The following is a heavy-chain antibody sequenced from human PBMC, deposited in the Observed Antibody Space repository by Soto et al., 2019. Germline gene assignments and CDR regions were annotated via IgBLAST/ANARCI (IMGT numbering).Heavy chain of an antibody. CDR1: GGSFSGYY. CDR2: INHSGST. V-gene: IGHV4-34*01. J-gene: IGHJ4*02. CDR3: ASRDTAMVTFDY. Sequence: PSETLSLTCAVYGGSFSGYYWSWIRQPPGKGLEWIGEINHSGSTNYNPSLKSRVTISVDTSKNQFSLKLSSVTAADTAVYYCASRDTAMVTFDYWGQGTLVTVSS. D-gene: IGHD5-18*01.